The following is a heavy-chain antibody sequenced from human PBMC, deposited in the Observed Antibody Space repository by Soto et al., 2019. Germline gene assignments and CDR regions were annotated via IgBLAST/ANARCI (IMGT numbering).Heavy chain of an antibody. D-gene: IGHD3-10*01. CDR1: GGSISSSSYY. CDR3: AGNSYYYGSGSYYNVNLDF. J-gene: IGHJ4*02. CDR2: IYYSGST. V-gene: IGHV4-39*01. Sequence: PSETLSLTCTVSGGSISSSSYYWGWIRQPPGKGLEWIGSIYYSGSTYYNPSLKSRVTISVDTSKNQFSLKLSSVTAADTAVYYCAGNSYYYGSGSYYNVNLDFWGQGTLVTVSS.